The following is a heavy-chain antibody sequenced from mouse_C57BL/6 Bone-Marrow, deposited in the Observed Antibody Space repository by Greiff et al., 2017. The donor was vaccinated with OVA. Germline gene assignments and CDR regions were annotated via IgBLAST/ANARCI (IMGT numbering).Heavy chain of an antibody. Sequence: EVQLVESGEGLVKPGGSLKLSCAASGFTFSSYAMSWVRQTPEKRLEWVAYISSGGVYTYYADTVKGRFTISRDNARNTLYLQMCSLKSEDTAMYYCTRDYYGISWFAYWGQGTLVTVSA. CDR3: TRDYYGISWFAY. V-gene: IGHV5-9-1*02. CDR1: GFTFSSYA. CDR2: ISSGGVYT. J-gene: IGHJ3*01. D-gene: IGHD1-1*01.